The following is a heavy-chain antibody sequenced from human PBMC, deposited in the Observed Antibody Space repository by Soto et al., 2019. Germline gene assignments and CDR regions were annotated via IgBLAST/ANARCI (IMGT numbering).Heavy chain of an antibody. CDR3: ARRHYCGNWLDP. D-gene: IGHD3-10*01. CDR2: ISNVRTT. J-gene: IGHJ5*02. Sequence: PSDTLSLTFIVSGASVTTPSYSWTSIRHPPGQGLEWIGYISNVRTTNYNPSLKSRITISADTSKNQCSLKLNFASAADRAVYYCARRHYCGNWLDPWGQGTLVTFST. CDR1: GASVTTPSYS. V-gene: IGHV4-61*01.